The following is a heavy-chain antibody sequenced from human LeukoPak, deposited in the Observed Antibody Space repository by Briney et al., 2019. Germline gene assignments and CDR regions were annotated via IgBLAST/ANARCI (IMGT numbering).Heavy chain of an antibody. CDR2: IYYSGST. J-gene: IGHJ6*03. CDR1: GGSISGYY. Sequence: SETLSLTCTVSGGSISGYYWSWIRQPPGKGLEWIGYIYYSGSTNYNPSLKSRVTISVDTSKNQFSLKLSSVTAADTAVYYCARVASFYYYYMGVWAKGTTVTVSS. D-gene: IGHD2-15*01. CDR3: ARVASFYYYYMGV. V-gene: IGHV4-59*01.